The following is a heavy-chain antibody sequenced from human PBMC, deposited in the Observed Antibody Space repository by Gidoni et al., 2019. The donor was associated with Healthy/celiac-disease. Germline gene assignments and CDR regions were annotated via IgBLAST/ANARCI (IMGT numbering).Heavy chain of an antibody. CDR2: IKSKTDGGTT. D-gene: IGHD3-10*01. CDR1: GFTFSNAW. Sequence: EVQLVESGGGLVKPGGSLRLSCAASGFTFSNAWMSWVRQAPGKGLEWVGRIKSKTDGGTTDYAAPVKGRFTISRDDSKNTLYLQMNSLKTEDTAVYYCTTGPPRLHLVVGGYYYYMDVWGKGTTVTVSS. CDR3: TTGPPRLHLVVGGYYYYMDV. J-gene: IGHJ6*03. V-gene: IGHV3-15*01.